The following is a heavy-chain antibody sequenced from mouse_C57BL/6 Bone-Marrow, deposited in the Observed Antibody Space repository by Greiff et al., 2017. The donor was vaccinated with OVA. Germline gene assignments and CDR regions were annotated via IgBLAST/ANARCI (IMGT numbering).Heavy chain of an antibody. D-gene: IGHD1-1*01. CDR3: ARAYYYGSSYGYWYFDV. Sequence: VQLQQPVAELVRPGASVKLSCTASGFNIKNTYMHWVKQRPEQGLEWIGRIDPANGNTKYAPKFQGKATITADTSSNTAYLQLSSLTSEDTAIYYCARAYYYGSSYGYWYFDVWGTGTTVTVSS. CDR1: GFNIKNTY. J-gene: IGHJ1*03. CDR2: IDPANGNT. V-gene: IGHV14-3*01.